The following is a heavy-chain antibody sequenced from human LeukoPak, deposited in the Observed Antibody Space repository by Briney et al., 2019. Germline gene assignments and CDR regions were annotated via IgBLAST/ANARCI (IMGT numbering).Heavy chain of an antibody. CDR2: ISSKDCGGTA. Sequence: GGSLRLSCTTSGCTFGDYGKSWVRRAPGKGLEGVGFISSKDCGGTAEYAASVKGRFTISRDGSKRIAYLQMHSLNTEDTAVYYCARGSVEMATILVSWGEGTLGTPSP. CDR3: ARGSVEMATILVS. V-gene: IGHV3-49*04. D-gene: IGHD5-24*01. J-gene: IGHJ5*01. CDR1: GCTFGDYG.